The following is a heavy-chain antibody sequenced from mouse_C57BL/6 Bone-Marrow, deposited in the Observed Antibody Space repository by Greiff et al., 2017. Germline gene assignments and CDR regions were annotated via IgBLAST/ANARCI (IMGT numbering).Heavy chain of an antibody. CDR3: AREWYYYGSSPYYYAMDY. D-gene: IGHD1-1*01. CDR1: GYTFTSYG. V-gene: IGHV1-81*01. CDR2: IYPRSGNT. Sequence: QVQLKESGAELARPGASVKLSCKASGYTFTSYGISWVQQRTGQGLEWIGEIYPRSGNTYYNEKFTGKATLTADKSSSTAYMELRSLTSEDSAVYFCAREWYYYGSSPYYYAMDYWGQGTSVTVSS. J-gene: IGHJ4*01.